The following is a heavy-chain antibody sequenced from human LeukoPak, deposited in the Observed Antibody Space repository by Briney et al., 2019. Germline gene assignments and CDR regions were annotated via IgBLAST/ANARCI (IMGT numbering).Heavy chain of an antibody. V-gene: IGHV3-53*01. CDR1: AFDVSNNY. J-gene: IGHJ4*02. CDR3: SSPLGYCRGVTCSSDDY. D-gene: IGHD2-15*01. Sequence: GGSLRLSCAASAFDVSNNYMTWVRQAPGKGLEWVSVIYSGGNTYYTGSVRGRFTISRDNAKNTLYLQMNNLRAEHTRVYYCSSPLGYCRGVTCSSDDYWGQGTLVTVSS. CDR2: IYSGGNT.